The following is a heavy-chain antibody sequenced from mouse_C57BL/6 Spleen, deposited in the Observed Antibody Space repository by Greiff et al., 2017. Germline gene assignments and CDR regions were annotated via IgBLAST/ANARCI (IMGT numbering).Heavy chain of an antibody. V-gene: IGHV1-61*01. J-gene: IGHJ1*03. CDR3: ARGGNWYVDV. Sequence: QVQLQQPGAELVRPGSSVKLSCKASGYTFTSYWMAWLKQRPGQGLEWIGNIYPSDSETYYNQKFKDKATLTVDKTSSTAYMQLSSLTSEDSAVYYCARGGNWYVDVWGTGTTVTVSS. CDR1: GYTFTSYW. CDR2: IYPSDSET.